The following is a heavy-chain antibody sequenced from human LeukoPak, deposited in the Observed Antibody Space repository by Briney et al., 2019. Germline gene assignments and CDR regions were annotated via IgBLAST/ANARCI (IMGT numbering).Heavy chain of an antibody. D-gene: IGHD2-2*01. CDR1: GGSFSGYY. Sequence: SETLSLTCAVYGGSFSGYYWSWTRQPPGKGLEWIGEINHSGSTNYNPSLKSRVTISVDTSKNQFSLKLSSVTAADTAVYYCVGYCSSTSCPVDYWGQGTLVTVSS. CDR2: INHSGST. CDR3: VGYCSSTSCPVDY. J-gene: IGHJ4*02. V-gene: IGHV4-34*01.